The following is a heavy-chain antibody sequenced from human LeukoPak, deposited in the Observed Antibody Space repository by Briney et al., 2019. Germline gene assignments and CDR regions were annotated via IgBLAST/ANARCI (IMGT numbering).Heavy chain of an antibody. CDR3: ARTRYYYNSRSYGAPYYFDY. CDR2: IYYSGST. Sequence: PSETLSLTRTVSGDSISSSSYYWGFIRQPPGQGLEWIGSIYYSGSTYYNPSLKSRVTISVDTSKNQFSLKLSSVTAADTAVYYCARTRYYYNSRSYGAPYYFDYWGQGTLVTVSS. V-gene: IGHV4-39*01. D-gene: IGHD3-10*01. CDR1: GDSISSSSYY. J-gene: IGHJ4*02.